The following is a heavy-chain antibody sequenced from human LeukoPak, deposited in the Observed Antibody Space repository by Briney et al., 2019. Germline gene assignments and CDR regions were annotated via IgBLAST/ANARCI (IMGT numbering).Heavy chain of an antibody. D-gene: IGHD5-24*01. CDR1: GGSISSSSYY. V-gene: IGHV4-39*07. J-gene: IGHJ4*02. Sequence: SETLSLTCTVSGGSISSSSYYWGWIRQPPGKGLEWIGSIYYSGSTYYNPSLKSRVTISVDTSKNQFSLKLSSVTAADTAVYYCARDGYRTGYFDYWGQGTLVTVSS. CDR2: IYYSGST. CDR3: ARDGYRTGYFDY.